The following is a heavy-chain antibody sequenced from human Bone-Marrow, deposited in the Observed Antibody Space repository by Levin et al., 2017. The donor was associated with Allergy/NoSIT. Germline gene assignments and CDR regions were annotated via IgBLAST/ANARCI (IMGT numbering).Heavy chain of an antibody. J-gene: IGHJ6*02. CDR2: INPRGGTI. D-gene: IGHD3-22*01. V-gene: IGHV1-46*01. CDR1: GYVFTTYY. CDR3: ARLAPYYCDRSGLKYFYYGMDV. Sequence: ASAKVSCKASGYVFTTYYIHWVRQAPGQGLEWMGMINPRGGTISYAQNFQGRVTMTSDTSTTTVYMELSSLRSEDTAVYYCARLAPYYCDRSGLKYFYYGMDVWGQGTTVTVSS.